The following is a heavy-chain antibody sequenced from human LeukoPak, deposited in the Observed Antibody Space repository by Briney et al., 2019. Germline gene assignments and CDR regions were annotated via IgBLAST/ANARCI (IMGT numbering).Heavy chain of an antibody. D-gene: IGHD5-18*01. J-gene: IGHJ3*02. V-gene: IGHV4-59*01. Sequence: SETLSLTCTVSGGSISSYYWSWIRQPPGKGLEWIGYIYYSGSTNYNPSLKSRVTISVDTSKNQFSLKLSSVTAADTAVYYCASYLPYSYGYGALDIWGQGSMVTVSS. CDR3: ASYLPYSYGYGALDI. CDR1: GGSISSYY. CDR2: IYYSGST.